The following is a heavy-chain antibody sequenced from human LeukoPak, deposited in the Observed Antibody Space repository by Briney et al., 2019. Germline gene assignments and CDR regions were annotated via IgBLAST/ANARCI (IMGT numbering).Heavy chain of an antibody. CDR2: IYYSGST. Sequence: SETLSLTCTVSGGSISSYYWSWIRQPPGKGLEWLGYIYYSGSTNYNPSLKSRVTISVDTSKNQFSLKLSSVTAADTAVYYCARTIAVADTGPWFDPWGQGTLVTVSS. CDR1: GGSISSYY. J-gene: IGHJ5*02. V-gene: IGHV4-59*01. CDR3: ARTIAVADTGPWFDP. D-gene: IGHD6-19*01.